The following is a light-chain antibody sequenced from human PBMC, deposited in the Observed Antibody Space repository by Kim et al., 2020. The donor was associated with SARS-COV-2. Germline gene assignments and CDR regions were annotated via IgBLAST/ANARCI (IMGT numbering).Light chain of an antibody. V-gene: IGKV3-11*01. J-gene: IGKJ1*01. CDR1: QSVGSS. CDR3: QQRGNWPLT. CDR2: DAF. Sequence: LSPGERATLPCRASQSVGSSFAWYQQQPGQAPRLLIYDAFSRATGIPARFSGSGSGTDFTLTISSLEPEDFAVYYCQQRGNWPLTFGQGTKVDIK.